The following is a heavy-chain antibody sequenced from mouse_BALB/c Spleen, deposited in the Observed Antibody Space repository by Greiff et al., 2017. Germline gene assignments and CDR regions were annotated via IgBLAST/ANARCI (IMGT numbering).Heavy chain of an antibody. CDR2: ISSDSSTI. J-gene: IGHJ4*01. Sequence: EVKLQESGGGLVQPGGSRKLSCAASGFTFSSFGMHWVRQAPEKGLEWVAYISSDSSTIYYADTVKGRFTISRDNPKNTLFLQMTSLRSEDTAMYYCARDYGSNYGAMDYWGQGTSVTVSS. CDR1: GFTFSSFG. V-gene: IGHV5-17*02. CDR3: ARDYGSNYGAMDY. D-gene: IGHD1-1*01.